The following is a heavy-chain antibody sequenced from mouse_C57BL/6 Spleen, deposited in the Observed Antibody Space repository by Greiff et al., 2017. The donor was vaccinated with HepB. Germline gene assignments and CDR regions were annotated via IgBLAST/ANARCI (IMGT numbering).Heavy chain of an antibody. V-gene: IGHV1-50*01. CDR2: IDPSDSYT. CDR1: GYTFTSYW. J-gene: IGHJ1*03. D-gene: IGHD2-5*01. Sequence: QVQLQQPGAELVKPGASVKLSCKASGYTFTSYWMQWVKQRPGQGLEWIGEIDPSDSYTNYNQKFKGKATLTVDTSSSTAYMQLSSLTSEDSAVYYCARGYSNYGVYWYFDVWGTGTTVTVSS. CDR3: ARGYSNYGVYWYFDV.